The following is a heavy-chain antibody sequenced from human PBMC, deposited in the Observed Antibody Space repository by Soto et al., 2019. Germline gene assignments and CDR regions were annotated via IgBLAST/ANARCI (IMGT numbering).Heavy chain of an antibody. Sequence: VGSLRLSCAASGFTFSSYGMHWVRQAPGKGLEWVAVISYDGSNKYYADSVKGRFTISRDNSKNTLYLQMNSLRAEDTAVYYCAKVTKRSSEFGYYYGMDVWGQGTTVTVSS. J-gene: IGHJ6*02. D-gene: IGHD6-6*01. CDR3: AKVTKRSSEFGYYYGMDV. CDR2: ISYDGSNK. V-gene: IGHV3-30*18. CDR1: GFTFSSYG.